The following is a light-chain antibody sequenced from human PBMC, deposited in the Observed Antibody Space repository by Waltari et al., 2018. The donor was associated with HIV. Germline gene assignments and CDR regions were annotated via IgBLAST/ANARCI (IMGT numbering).Light chain of an antibody. Sequence: SYELTQPPSVSVSPGQTARITCSGDALPKKYAYWYQQRPGQAPLLVIYKDSERTSGIPERFSGSSSGTTVTLTISGVQAEDEADYYCQSADSSNTYVFGTGTKVTVL. CDR2: KDS. CDR3: QSADSSNTYV. V-gene: IGLV3-25*03. CDR1: ALPKKY. J-gene: IGLJ1*01.